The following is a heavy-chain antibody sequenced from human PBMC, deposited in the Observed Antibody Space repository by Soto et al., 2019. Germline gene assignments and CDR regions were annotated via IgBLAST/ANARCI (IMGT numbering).Heavy chain of an antibody. J-gene: IGHJ5*01. V-gene: IGHV1-18*04. CDR3: VREQKYSRVNGNWLDS. Sequence: ASVKVSCKASGYTSADFGISWVRQAPGQGLEWMGWVSGNNGASNPAPKVQGRITMTLDTSTGVSYMALRSLRSDDTAIYYCVREQKYSRVNGNWLDSWGQGTMVTVYS. D-gene: IGHD2-15*01. CDR1: GYTSADFG. CDR2: VSGNNGAS.